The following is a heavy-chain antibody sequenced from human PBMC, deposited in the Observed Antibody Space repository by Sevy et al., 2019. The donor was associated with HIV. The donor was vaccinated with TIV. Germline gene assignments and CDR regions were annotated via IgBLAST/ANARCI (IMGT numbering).Heavy chain of an antibody. Sequence: GGSLRLSCAASRFTLRSYAMSWVRQAPGKGLEWVSAISGSGVSTYYADSVKGRFTISRDNSKNTPYLQMNSLRAEDTAVYYCAKDVRYDSSGYFDYWGQGILVTVSS. CDR2: ISGSGVST. V-gene: IGHV3-23*01. CDR1: RFTLRSYA. D-gene: IGHD3-22*01. CDR3: AKDVRYDSSGYFDY. J-gene: IGHJ4*02.